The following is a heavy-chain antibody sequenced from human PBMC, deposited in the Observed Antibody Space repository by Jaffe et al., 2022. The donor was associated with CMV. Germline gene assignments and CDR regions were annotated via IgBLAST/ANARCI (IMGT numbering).Heavy chain of an antibody. D-gene: IGHD6-13*01. CDR2: ISSSSSYI. Sequence: EVQLVESGGGLVKPGGSLRLSCAASGFTFSSYSMNWVRQAPGKGLEWVSSISSSSSYIYYADSVKGRFTISRDNAKNSLYLQMNSLRAEDTAVYYCARDSVGAAAGRGQINDYWGQGTLVTVSS. J-gene: IGHJ4*02. CDR1: GFTFSSYS. V-gene: IGHV3-21*01. CDR3: ARDSVGAAAGRGQINDY.